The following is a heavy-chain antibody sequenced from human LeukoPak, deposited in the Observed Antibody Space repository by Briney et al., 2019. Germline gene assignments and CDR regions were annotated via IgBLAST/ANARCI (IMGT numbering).Heavy chain of an antibody. CDR3: ARVGYGYSYARNDPFHI. Sequence: ASVKLSCKVSGYTFTIYDINWVRQAPGQGHEWMGWMNPNSGNTGYAQKFQGRVTMTRNTSISTAYMELSSLRSEDTAVYYCARVGYGYSYARNDPFHIWGQGTRVTVSS. J-gene: IGHJ3*02. CDR1: GYTFTIYD. CDR2: MNPNSGNT. V-gene: IGHV1-8*01. D-gene: IGHD5-18*01.